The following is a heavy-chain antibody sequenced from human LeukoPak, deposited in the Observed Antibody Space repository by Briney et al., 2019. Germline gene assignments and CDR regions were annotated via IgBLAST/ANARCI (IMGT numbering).Heavy chain of an antibody. Sequence: ASVKVSCKASGYTFTSYYMHWVRQAPGQGLEWMGIINPSGGSTSYAQKFQGRVTMTRDTSTSTVYMELSSPRSEDTAVYYCAFAVAGTSDFDYWGQGTLVTVSS. CDR3: AFAVAGTSDFDY. V-gene: IGHV1-46*01. CDR2: INPSGGST. D-gene: IGHD6-19*01. J-gene: IGHJ4*02. CDR1: GYTFTSYY.